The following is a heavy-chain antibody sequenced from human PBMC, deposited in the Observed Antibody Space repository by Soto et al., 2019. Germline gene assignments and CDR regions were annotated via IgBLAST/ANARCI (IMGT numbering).Heavy chain of an antibody. J-gene: IGHJ5*02. Sequence: GESLKSSCKGSGYSFTSYWIGWVRQMPGKGLEWMGIIYPGDSDTRYSPSFQGQVTISADKSISTAYLQWSSLKASDTAMYYCARLNDYYDSSGYYQNFDPWGQVPLVTVSS. D-gene: IGHD3-22*01. CDR1: GYSFTSYW. CDR3: ARLNDYYDSSGYYQNFDP. V-gene: IGHV5-51*01. CDR2: IYPGDSDT.